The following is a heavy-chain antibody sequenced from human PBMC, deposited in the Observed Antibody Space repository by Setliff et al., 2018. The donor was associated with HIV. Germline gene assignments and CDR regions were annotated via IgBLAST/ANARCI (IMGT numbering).Heavy chain of an antibody. J-gene: IGHJ4*02. CDR3: VRGTGRGYSYGYGLDY. D-gene: IGHD5-18*01. Sequence: GGSLRLSCAASGFTFSTYAMSWVRQAPGKGLEWVSAITSTAGTTYYADSVKGRFTVSRDNSKNTLYLQMNSLRAEDTAVYYCVRGTGRGYSYGYGLDYWGQGTLVTVSS. V-gene: IGHV3-23*01. CDR1: GFTFSTYA. CDR2: ITSTAGTT.